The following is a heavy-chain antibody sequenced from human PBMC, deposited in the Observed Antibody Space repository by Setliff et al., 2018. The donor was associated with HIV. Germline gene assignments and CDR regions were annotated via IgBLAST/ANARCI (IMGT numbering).Heavy chain of an antibody. CDR3: ARDPGITFGGVIAPYYYMDV. CDR2: IYHSGST. D-gene: IGHD3-16*02. V-gene: IGHV4-4*02. CDR1: GGSISSSNW. J-gene: IGHJ6*03. Sequence: SETLSLTCAVSGGSISSSNWWSWVRQPPGKGLEWIGEIYHSGSTNYNPSLKSRVTISVDKSKNQFSLKLSSVTAADTAVYYCARDPGITFGGVIAPYYYMDVWGKGATVTVSS.